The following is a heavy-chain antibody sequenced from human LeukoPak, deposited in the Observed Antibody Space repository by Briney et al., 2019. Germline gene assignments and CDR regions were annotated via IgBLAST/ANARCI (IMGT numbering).Heavy chain of an antibody. CDR3: VKDRRIVGATPLFDY. D-gene: IGHD1-26*01. V-gene: IGHV3-53*05. CDR1: EFTVSSDY. CDR2: IYSGGST. J-gene: IGHJ4*02. Sequence: PGGSLRLSCTASEFTVSSDYMSWVRQAPGKGLEWVSVIYSGGSTYYADSVKGRFTISRDNSKNTLFLQMSSLRAEDTAVYYCVKDRRIVGATPLFDYWGQGTLVTVSS.